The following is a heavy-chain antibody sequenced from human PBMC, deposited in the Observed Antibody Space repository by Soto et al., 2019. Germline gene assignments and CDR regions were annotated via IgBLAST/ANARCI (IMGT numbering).Heavy chain of an antibody. CDR2: IWHDGSNK. CDR1: GFTFSSYG. Sequence: QVQLVESGGGVVQPGRSLRLSCAVSGFTFSSYGMHWVRQAPGKGLEWVAVIWHDGSNKYYADSVKGRFTISRDNSKNTLYLQMNSLRAEDTAVYYCARDLLRVVTDYYYVMDVWGQGTTVTVSS. V-gene: IGHV3-33*01. D-gene: IGHD3-10*01. CDR3: ARDLLRVVTDYYYVMDV. J-gene: IGHJ6*02.